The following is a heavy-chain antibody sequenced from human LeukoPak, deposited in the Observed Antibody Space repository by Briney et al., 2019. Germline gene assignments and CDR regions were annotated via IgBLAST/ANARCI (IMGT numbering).Heavy chain of an antibody. CDR2: INHSGST. V-gene: IGHV4-34*01. J-gene: IGHJ6*02. Sequence: SETLSLTCAVYGGSFSGYYWSWIRQPPGKGLEWIGEINHSGSTNYNPSLKSRVTISVDTSKNQFSLKLSSVTAADTAVYYCARTVYDILTGYPYGMDVWGQGTTVTVSS. D-gene: IGHD3-9*01. CDR3: ARTVYDILTGYPYGMDV. CDR1: GGSFSGYY.